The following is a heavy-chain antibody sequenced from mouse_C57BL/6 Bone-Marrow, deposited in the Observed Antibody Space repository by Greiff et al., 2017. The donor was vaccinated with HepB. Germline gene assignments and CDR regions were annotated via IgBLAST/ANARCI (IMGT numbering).Heavy chain of an antibody. CDR1: GYSFTSYY. CDR2: IYPGSGNT. Sequence: QVQLQQSGPELVKPGASVKISCKASGYSFTSYYIHWVKQRPGQGLEWIGWIYPGSGNTKYNEKFKGKATLTADTASSTAYMQLSSLTSEDSAVYYCAREGYYVYYFDYWGQGTTLTVSS. D-gene: IGHD2-3*01. J-gene: IGHJ2*01. V-gene: IGHV1-66*01. CDR3: AREGYYVYYFDY.